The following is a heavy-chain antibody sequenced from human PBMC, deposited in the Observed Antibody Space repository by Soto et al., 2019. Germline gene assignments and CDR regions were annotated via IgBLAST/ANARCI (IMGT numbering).Heavy chain of an antibody. Sequence: VTGSCKPSRYSFTSYDMYWGRQATEQRLEWMWWMNPNTGNSADAQKFQGRVNVTSDTSINTVHMELSSLRSEDKAVYYCARRAETNRWNGFGADKYYFDFWGQGTLVTVSS. D-gene: IGHD1-1*01. CDR1: RYSFTSYD. CDR2: MNPNTGNS. V-gene: IGHV1-8*01. CDR3: ARRAETNRWNGFGADKYYFDF. J-gene: IGHJ4*02.